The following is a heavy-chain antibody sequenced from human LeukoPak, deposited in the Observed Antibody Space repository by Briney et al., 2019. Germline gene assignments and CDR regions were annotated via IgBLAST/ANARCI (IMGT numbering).Heavy chain of an antibody. V-gene: IGHV1-46*01. CDR2: INPSGGST. CDR3: ARDQFPHYDILTGYYDY. J-gene: IGHJ4*02. D-gene: IGHD3-9*01. CDR1: GYTFTSYY. Sequence: ASVKVSCKASGYTFTSYYMHWVRQAPGQGLEWMGIINPSGGSTSYAQKFQGRVTMTRDTSTSTVYMELSSLRSEDTAVYYCARDQFPHYDILTGYYDYWGQGTLVTVSS.